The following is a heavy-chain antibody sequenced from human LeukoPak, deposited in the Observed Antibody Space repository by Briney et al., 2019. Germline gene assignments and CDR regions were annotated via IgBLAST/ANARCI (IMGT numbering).Heavy chain of an antibody. CDR2: ISAYNGNT. D-gene: IGHD3-10*01. Sequence: GASVKVSCKASGYTFTSYGISWVRQAPGQGLEWMGWISAYNGNTNYAQKLQGRVTMTTDTSTSTAYMELRSLRSDDTAVYYCARVYGSGFLESLYYYYYGMDVWGQGTTVTVSS. CDR3: ARVYGSGFLESLYYYYYGMDV. J-gene: IGHJ6*02. CDR1: GYTFTSYG. V-gene: IGHV1-18*01.